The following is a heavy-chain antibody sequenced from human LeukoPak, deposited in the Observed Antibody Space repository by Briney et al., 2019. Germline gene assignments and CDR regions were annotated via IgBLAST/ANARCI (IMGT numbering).Heavy chain of an antibody. Sequence: ASVKVSCTASGGTFSSYAISWVRQAPGQGLEWMGGIIPIFGTANYAQKFQGRVTITTDESTSTAYMELSSLRSEDTAVYYCARDSGITMIVVAPDYWGQGTLVTVSS. J-gene: IGHJ4*02. CDR2: IIPIFGTA. CDR1: GGTFSSYA. CDR3: ARDSGITMIVVAPDY. V-gene: IGHV1-69*05. D-gene: IGHD3-22*01.